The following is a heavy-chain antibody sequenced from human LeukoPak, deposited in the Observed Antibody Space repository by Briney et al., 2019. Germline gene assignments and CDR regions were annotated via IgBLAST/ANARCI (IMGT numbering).Heavy chain of an antibody. CDR2: IYHSGST. J-gene: IGHJ4*02. Sequence: SQTLSLTCAVSGGSISSGGYSWSWLRQPPGKGLEWIGYIYHSGSTYYNPSLKSRVTISVDRSKNQFSLKLSSVTAADTAVYYCARGRLTLDYWGQGTLVTVSS. D-gene: IGHD2-15*01. V-gene: IGHV4-30-2*01. CDR3: ARGRLTLDY. CDR1: GGSISSGGYS.